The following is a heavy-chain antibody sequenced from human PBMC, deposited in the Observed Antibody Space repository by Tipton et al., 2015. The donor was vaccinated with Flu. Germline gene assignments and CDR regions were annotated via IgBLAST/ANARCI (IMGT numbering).Heavy chain of an antibody. Sequence: QLMQSGGTLVQPGGSLTLSCVASGFTFSDYWMTWVRQAPGKGLEWVANIKEDGRETYYADSVKGRFTISRDNAKRSLFLQMNSLRAEDTAVYYCVQLKFLWGQGTLVSVSS. V-gene: IGHV3-7*01. J-gene: IGHJ4*02. CDR1: GFTFSDYW. CDR3: VQLKFL. D-gene: IGHD1-1*01. CDR2: IKEDGRET.